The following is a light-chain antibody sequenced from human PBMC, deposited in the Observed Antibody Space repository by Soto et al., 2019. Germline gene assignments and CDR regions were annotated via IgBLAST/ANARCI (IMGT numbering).Light chain of an antibody. CDR1: QAISNY. V-gene: IGKV1-9*01. J-gene: IGKJ3*01. Sequence: DIQLTQSPSFLSASVGDRVTITCRASQAISNYLAWYQQKPGKAPKLLIYGASTLQSGVPSRFXASGSGTDFSLTINSLQPEDFATYYCQQLSTYPLFTFGPGTKVDI. CDR3: QQLSTYPLFT. CDR2: GAS.